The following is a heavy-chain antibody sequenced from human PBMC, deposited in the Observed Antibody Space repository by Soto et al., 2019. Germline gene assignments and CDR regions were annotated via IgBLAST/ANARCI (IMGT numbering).Heavy chain of an antibody. CDR2: ISYDGSNK. J-gene: IGHJ4*02. Sequence: GGSLRLSCAASGFTFSSYGMHWVRQAPGKGLEWVAVISYDGSNKYYADSVKGRFTISRDNSKNTLYLQMNSLRAEDTAVYYCAKDSSGWLGGLWYFDYWGQGTLVTVSS. D-gene: IGHD6-19*01. CDR3: AKDSSGWLGGLWYFDY. V-gene: IGHV3-30*18. CDR1: GFTFSSYG.